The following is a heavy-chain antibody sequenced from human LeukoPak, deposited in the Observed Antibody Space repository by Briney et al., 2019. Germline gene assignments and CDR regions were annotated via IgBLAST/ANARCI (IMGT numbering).Heavy chain of an antibody. CDR3: ASETTRGYSYGSPTDGFDL. CDR1: AFTFSSYA. V-gene: IGHV3-23*01. J-gene: IGHJ3*01. D-gene: IGHD5-18*01. Sequence: GGSLRLSCAASAFTFSSYAMSWVRQAPGKGLEWVSSISTSDGTTYYADSVKGRFTITRDNARKSLFLQMNSLRAEDTAVYYCASETTRGYSYGSPTDGFDLWGQGTMVTVSS. CDR2: ISTSDGTT.